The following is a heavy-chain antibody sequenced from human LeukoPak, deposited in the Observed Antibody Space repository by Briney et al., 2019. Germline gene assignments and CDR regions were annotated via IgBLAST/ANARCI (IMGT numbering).Heavy chain of an antibody. Sequence: NTSETLSLTCTVSGYSISSGYYWGWIRQPPGKGLEWIGSIYHSGSTYYNPSLKSRVTISVDTSKNQFSLKLSSVTAADTAVYYCARDHNYDSSGYYYAPLGYWGQGTLVTVSS. V-gene: IGHV4-38-2*02. CDR3: ARDHNYDSSGYYYAPLGY. CDR1: GYSISSGYY. J-gene: IGHJ4*02. D-gene: IGHD3-22*01. CDR2: IYHSGST.